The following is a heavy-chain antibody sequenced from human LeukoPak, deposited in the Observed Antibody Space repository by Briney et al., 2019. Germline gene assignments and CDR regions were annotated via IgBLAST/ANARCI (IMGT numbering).Heavy chain of an antibody. CDR2: ISGSGCST. J-gene: IGHJ4*02. D-gene: IGHD6-19*01. Sequence: GGSLRLSCAASGFTFSSYAMSWVRQAPGKGLEWVSAISGSGCSTYYADSVKGRFTISRDNSKNTLYLQMNSLRAEDTAAYYCAKDRVAVAGTPLYYFDYWGQGTLVTVSS. V-gene: IGHV3-23*01. CDR3: AKDRVAVAGTPLYYFDY. CDR1: GFTFSSYA.